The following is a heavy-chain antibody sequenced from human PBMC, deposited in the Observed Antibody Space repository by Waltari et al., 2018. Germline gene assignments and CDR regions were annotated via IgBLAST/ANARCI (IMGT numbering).Heavy chain of an antibody. D-gene: IGHD7-27*01. CDR3: ARDTNWGNYYYYGMDV. CDR2: ISSSSSTI. V-gene: IGHV3-48*01. J-gene: IGHJ6*02. Sequence: EVQLVESGGGLVQPGGSLRLSCAASGFTFSSYSMNWVRQAPGKGLEWVSYISSSSSTIYYADSVKGRFTISRDNAKNSLYLQMNSLRAEDTAVYYCARDTNWGNYYYYGMDVWGQGTTVTVSS. CDR1: GFTFSSYS.